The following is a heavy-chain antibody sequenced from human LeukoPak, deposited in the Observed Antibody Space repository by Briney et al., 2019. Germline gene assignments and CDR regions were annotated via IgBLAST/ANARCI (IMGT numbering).Heavy chain of an antibody. Sequence: GASVKVSCKASGYTFTSYYMHRVRQAPGQGLEWMGIINPSGGSTSYAQKFQGRVTMTTDTSTSTAYMELRSLRSDDTAVYYCARGAGEALSVGNPIKVPTYYYYYMDVWGKGTTVTVSS. V-gene: IGHV1-46*01. CDR1: GYTFTSYY. CDR2: INPSGGST. D-gene: IGHD1-26*01. CDR3: ARGAGEALSVGNPIKVPTYYYYYMDV. J-gene: IGHJ6*03.